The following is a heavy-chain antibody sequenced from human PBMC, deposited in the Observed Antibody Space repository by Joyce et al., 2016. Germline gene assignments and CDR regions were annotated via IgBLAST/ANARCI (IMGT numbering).Heavy chain of an antibody. D-gene: IGHD3-16*01. J-gene: IGHJ4*02. CDR3: ARSAVRGTLSPFFDY. V-gene: IGHV5-51*01. Sequence: EVQLVQSGGEVTKPGESLKISCKGVGYSFTRYWLGWVRQMLGKGMELMVSINPEDSDTIDSPSCQGQVTISVDRSIKTAHLRWGSLRASDTAIYYCARSAVRGTLSPFFDYWGQGSLVTVSS. CDR2: INPEDSDT. CDR1: GYSFTRYW.